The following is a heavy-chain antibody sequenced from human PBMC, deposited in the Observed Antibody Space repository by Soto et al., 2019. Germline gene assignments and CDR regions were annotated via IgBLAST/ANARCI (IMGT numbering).Heavy chain of an antibody. D-gene: IGHD4-17*01. CDR3: ARDVDADFRTDFDY. V-gene: IGHV3-23*01. CDR2: ISGNGGST. Sequence: PGGSLRLSCAASGFTFSSYAMSWVRQAPGKGLEWVSDISGNGGSTYYAASARGRFTISRDNSENSLYLQMNSLRAEDTALYYCARDVDADFRTDFDYWGRGTLVTVSS. CDR1: GFTFSSYA. J-gene: IGHJ4*02.